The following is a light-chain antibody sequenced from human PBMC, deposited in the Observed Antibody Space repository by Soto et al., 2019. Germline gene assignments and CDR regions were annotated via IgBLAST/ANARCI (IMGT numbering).Light chain of an antibody. CDR3: QQYYSTPRT. Sequence: DIVMTQSPDSLAVSLGERATINCKSSQSVLYSSNNKNYLAWYQQKPGQPPKLLIYWASTRESGVPDRFSGSGSGTDFTLTISRLQAEDVAFYYCQQYYSTPRTFGQGTKVEIK. V-gene: IGKV4-1*01. CDR2: WAS. J-gene: IGKJ1*01. CDR1: QSVLYSSNNKNY.